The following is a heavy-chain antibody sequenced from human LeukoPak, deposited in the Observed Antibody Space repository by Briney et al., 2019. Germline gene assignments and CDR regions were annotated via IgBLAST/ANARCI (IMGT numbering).Heavy chain of an antibody. CDR3: ARDFREGPVDY. CDR2: ISAYNGNT. Sequence: ASAKVSCKASGYTFTSYGISWVRQSPGQGLEWMGWISAYNGNTNYAQKLQGRVTMTTDTSTSTAYMELRSLRSDDTAVYYCARDFREGPVDYWGQGTLVTVSS. V-gene: IGHV1-18*01. CDR1: GYTFTSYG. J-gene: IGHJ4*02.